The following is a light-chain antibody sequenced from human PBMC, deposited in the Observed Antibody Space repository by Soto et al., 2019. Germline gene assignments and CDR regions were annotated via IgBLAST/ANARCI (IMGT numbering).Light chain of an antibody. V-gene: IGLV1-51*02. CDR1: SSNIRNNY. CDR2: EDD. J-gene: IGLJ3*02. Sequence: QSVLTQPPSVSAAPGQKVTISCSGSSSNIRNNYVSWYQEVPGTAPKLLIYEDDKRPSGIPDRFSGSKSATSATLGVTGLQTGDEPDYYCGTWDRSLRVMVFGGGTKLTVL. CDR3: GTWDRSLRVMV.